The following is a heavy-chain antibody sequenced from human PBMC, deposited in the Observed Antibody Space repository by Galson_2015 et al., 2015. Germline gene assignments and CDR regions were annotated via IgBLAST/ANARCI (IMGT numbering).Heavy chain of an antibody. Sequence: PALVKPTQTLTLTCTFSGFSLSASGMRVSWIRQPPGKALEWLARIDWNDDKFYTTSLRTRLTIPKDTSKNQVVLTMTNMGPVDTATYYCARHWLDNWFDPWGQGTLVTVSS. CDR1: GFSLSASGMR. CDR3: ARHWLDNWFDP. D-gene: IGHD3-9*01. V-gene: IGHV2-70*04. CDR2: IDWNDDK. J-gene: IGHJ5*02.